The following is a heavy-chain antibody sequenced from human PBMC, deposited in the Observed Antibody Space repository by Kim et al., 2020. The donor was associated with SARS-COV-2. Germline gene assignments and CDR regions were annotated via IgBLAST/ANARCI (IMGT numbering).Heavy chain of an antibody. CDR1: GYTFTSYG. CDR2: ISAYNGNT. D-gene: IGHD2-21*02. V-gene: IGHV1-18*01. CDR3: ARGCGGDCYLEDYYGMDV. J-gene: IGHJ6*02. Sequence: ASVKVSCKASGYTFTSYGISWVRQAPGQGLEWMGWISAYNGNTNYAQKLQGRVTMTTDTSTNTAYMELRSLRSDDTAVYYCARGCGGDCYLEDYYGMDVWGQGTTVTVSS.